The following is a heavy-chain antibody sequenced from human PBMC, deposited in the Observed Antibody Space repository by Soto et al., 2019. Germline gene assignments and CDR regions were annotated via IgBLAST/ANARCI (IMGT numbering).Heavy chain of an antibody. CDR1: GGLFSSYP. CDR2: IIPVFQTA. D-gene: IGHD3-3*01. Sequence: QEQLVQSGAEVKKPGSSVKVSCKASGGLFSSYPISWVRQVPGQGLEWMGGIIPVFQTAYYTQRFQGRVTITADESTNTAYMELSSLRSEDTAIYYCARDVGPITIFGEALSGYFDFWGQGTLVTVSS. V-gene: IGHV1-69*01. CDR3: ARDVGPITIFGEALSGYFDF. J-gene: IGHJ4*02.